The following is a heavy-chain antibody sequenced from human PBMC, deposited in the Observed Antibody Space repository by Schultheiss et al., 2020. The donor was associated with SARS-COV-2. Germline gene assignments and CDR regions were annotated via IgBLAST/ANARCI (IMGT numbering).Heavy chain of an antibody. CDR2: ISSSSSTI. CDR3: AKRCDDFWSGSPDY. D-gene: IGHD3-3*01. V-gene: IGHV3-48*01. CDR1: GFTFSSYS. Sequence: GGSLRLSCAASGFTFSSYSMNWVRQAPGKGLEWVSYISSSSSTIYYADSVKGRLTISRDNSNNTLYLQMNSLRTGDTEVYDCAKRCDDFWSGSPDYWGQGNVVTV. J-gene: IGHJ4*02.